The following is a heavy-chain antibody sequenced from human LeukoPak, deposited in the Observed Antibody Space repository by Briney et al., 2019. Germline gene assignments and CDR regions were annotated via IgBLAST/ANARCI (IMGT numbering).Heavy chain of an antibody. Sequence: GGSLRLSCAASGFTFSSYGMHWVRQAPGKGLEWVAVISYDGSNKYYADSVKGRFTISRDNSKNTLYLQMNSLRAEDTAVYYCAKGDQGGYGSAYVDAFDIWGQGTMVTVSS. D-gene: IGHD5-12*01. V-gene: IGHV3-30*18. CDR1: GFTFSSYG. CDR2: ISYDGSNK. J-gene: IGHJ3*02. CDR3: AKGDQGGYGSAYVDAFDI.